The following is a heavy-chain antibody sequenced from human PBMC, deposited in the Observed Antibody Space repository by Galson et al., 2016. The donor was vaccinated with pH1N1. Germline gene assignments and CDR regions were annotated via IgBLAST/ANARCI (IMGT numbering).Heavy chain of an antibody. CDR3: ERDKRRYFEY. V-gene: IGHV3-53*01. CDR1: GFSVTNNY. Sequence: SLRLSCAASGFSVTNNYVAWVRQAPGKGLEWVSLTYSGGTTDYAAPVKGRFTISRDSAENTLYLQMNNLRPEDTAIYYCERDKRRYFEYWGQGTLVTVSS. CDR2: TYSGGTT. J-gene: IGHJ4*02.